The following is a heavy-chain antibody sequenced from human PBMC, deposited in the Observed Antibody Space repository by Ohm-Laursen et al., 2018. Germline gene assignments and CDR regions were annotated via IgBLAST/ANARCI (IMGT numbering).Heavy chain of an antibody. J-gene: IGHJ6*02. CDR3: ARGLVVPAATMYYYYGMDV. Sequence: SVKVSCKASGYTFTSYDINWVRQATGQGLEWMGWMNPNSGNTGYAQKFQGRVTMTRNTSISTAYMELSSLRSEDTAVYYCARGLVVPAATMYYYYGMDVWGQGTTVTVSS. D-gene: IGHD2-2*01. CDR2: MNPNSGNT. V-gene: IGHV1-8*01. CDR1: GYTFTSYD.